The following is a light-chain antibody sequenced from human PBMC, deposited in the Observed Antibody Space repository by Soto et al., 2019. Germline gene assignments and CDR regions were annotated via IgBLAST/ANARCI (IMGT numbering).Light chain of an antibody. CDR3: SSYTPSSTYV. J-gene: IGLJ1*01. V-gene: IGLV2-14*03. CDR2: AVS. Sequence: QSALTQPASVSGPPGQPITIPGTGTSRDVGGYTYSSWYQQYPGKAPKLMIYAVSSRPSGVSNRFSGSKSGNTASLTISGLQAEDEADYHCSSYTPSSTYVFGTGTKVTVL. CDR1: SRDVGGYTY.